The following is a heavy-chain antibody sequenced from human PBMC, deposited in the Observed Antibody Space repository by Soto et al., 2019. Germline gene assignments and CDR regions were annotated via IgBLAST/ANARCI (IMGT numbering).Heavy chain of an antibody. J-gene: IGHJ4*02. D-gene: IGHD2-8*01. CDR3: SYELSDCSNGGCYYDYFDY. V-gene: IGHV3-23*01. Sequence: GGSLRLSCAASGFSFSNYAMNWVRQAPGKGLEWVSAISGSGGSTYYADSVKGRFTISRDNSKNTLYLQMNSLRAEDTAVYYCSYELSDCSNGGCYYDYFDYWGQGTLVTVSS. CDR1: GFSFSNYA. CDR2: ISGSGGST.